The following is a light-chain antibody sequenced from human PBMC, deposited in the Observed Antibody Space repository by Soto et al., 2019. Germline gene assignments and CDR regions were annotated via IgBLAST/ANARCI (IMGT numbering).Light chain of an antibody. V-gene: IGKV1-39*01. CDR1: QGIRSD. CDR2: AAS. CDR3: QQSYSSPPT. Sequence: DIQLTQSPSSLCASLGYRVTIVCRASQGIRSDLGWFQQKPGKAPKLLIFAASSLQSGVPSRFSGSRSGPDFTLTISSLQPEYFATYYCQQSYSSPPTFGQGTKVDIK. J-gene: IGKJ1*01.